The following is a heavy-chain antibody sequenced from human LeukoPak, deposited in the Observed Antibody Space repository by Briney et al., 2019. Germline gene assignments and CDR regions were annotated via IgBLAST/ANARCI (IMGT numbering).Heavy chain of an antibody. CDR2: ISYDGSNK. CDR1: GFTFSSYA. D-gene: IGHD2-15*01. CDR3: VRAPYCSGGSRYSEWFDP. J-gene: IGHJ5*02. Sequence: GGSLRLSCAASGFTFSSYAMHWVRQAPGKGLEWVAFISYDGSNKFYADSVKGRFTISRDNSKNTLYLQMDSLRPDDTAVYYCVRAPYCSGGSRYSEWFDPWGQGTLVSVSS. V-gene: IGHV3-30-3*01.